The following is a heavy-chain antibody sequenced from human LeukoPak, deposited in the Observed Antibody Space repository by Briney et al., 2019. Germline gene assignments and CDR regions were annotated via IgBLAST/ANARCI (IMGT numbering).Heavy chain of an antibody. Sequence: TSGTLSLTCAVSGGSISSSNWWSWVRQPPGKGLEWIGEIYDSGRTNYNPSLKSRVTISVDTSKNQFSLKLSSVAAADTAVYYCARQVSKIAVTGTRVFGTLDYWGQGTLVTVSS. CDR3: ARQVSKIAVTGTRVFGTLDY. CDR2: IYDSGRT. D-gene: IGHD6-19*01. CDR1: GGSISSSNW. V-gene: IGHV4-4*02. J-gene: IGHJ4*02.